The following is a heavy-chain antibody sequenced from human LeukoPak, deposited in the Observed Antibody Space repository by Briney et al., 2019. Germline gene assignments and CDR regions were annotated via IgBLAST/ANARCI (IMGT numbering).Heavy chain of an antibody. D-gene: IGHD3-10*01. CDR1: GFTFSSYS. CDR2: IIRSSSYI. J-gene: IGHJ4*02. V-gene: IGHV3-21*01. Sequence: PGGSLRLSCAASGFTFSSYSMNWVRQAPGKGLEWVSSIIRSSSYIYYADSMKGRFTISRDNAKNLLYLQMNSLRAEDTAVYSCARDGSGSLDYWGQGTLVTVSS. CDR3: ARDGSGSLDY.